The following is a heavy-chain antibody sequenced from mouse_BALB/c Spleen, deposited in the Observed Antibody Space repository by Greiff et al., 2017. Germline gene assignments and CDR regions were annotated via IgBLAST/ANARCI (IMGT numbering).Heavy chain of an antibody. CDR1: GFTFSNYW. D-gene: IGHD2-1*01. Sequence: EVQLQQSGGGLVQPGGSMKLSCVASGFTFSNYWMNWVRQSPEKGLEWVAEIRLKSNNYATHYAESVKGRFTISRDDSKSSVYLQMNNLRAEDTGIYYCTRPSLYGNYGYWGQGTTLTVSS. CDR2: IRLKSNNYAT. J-gene: IGHJ2*01. V-gene: IGHV6-6*02. CDR3: TRPSLYGNYGY.